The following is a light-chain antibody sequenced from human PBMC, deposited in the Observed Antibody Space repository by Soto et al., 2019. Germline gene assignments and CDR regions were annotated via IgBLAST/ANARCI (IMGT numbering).Light chain of an antibody. CDR2: RAS. J-gene: IGKJ4*01. V-gene: IGKV3-15*01. CDR3: QHRET. Sequence: DILMTQSPATLSLSPGGRATLSCRASQSVSSNLAWYQQKPGQAPRLLIQRASTRATGIPARFSGSGSGTEFTLTISSLQSEDFAVYYCQHRETFGGGTKVEIK. CDR1: QSVSSN.